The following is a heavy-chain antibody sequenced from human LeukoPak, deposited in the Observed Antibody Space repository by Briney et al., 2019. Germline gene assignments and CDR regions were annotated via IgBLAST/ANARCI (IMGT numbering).Heavy chain of an antibody. V-gene: IGHV4-4*07. CDR2: IYGSGTT. D-gene: IGHD6-13*01. Sequence: SETLSLTCTVSGGSMSSFYRSWIRQPAGKGLEWIGRIYGSGTTNYNPALQSRVTMSVDTSKRQFSLKLTSVTAADTAVYYCARSGSSWHVTPLWDYYYMDVRGKGTTVTVSS. J-gene: IGHJ6*03. CDR3: ARSGSSWHVTPLWDYYYMDV. CDR1: GGSMSSFY.